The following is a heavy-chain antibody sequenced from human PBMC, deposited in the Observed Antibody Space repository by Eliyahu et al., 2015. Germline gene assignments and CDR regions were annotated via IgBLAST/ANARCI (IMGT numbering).Heavy chain of an antibody. CDR3: ARAPTSPLTGLLTHAFDI. D-gene: IGHD7-27*01. J-gene: IGHJ3*02. CDR2: IIPIFGTA. CDR1: XGXFXXXA. V-gene: IGHV1-69*01. Sequence: QVQLVQSGAEVKKPGSSVKXXCKASXGXFXXXAXSWVRQAPGQGLEWMGGIIPIFGTANYAQKFQGRVTITADESTSTAYMELSSLRSEDTAVYYCARAPTSPLTGLLTHAFDIWGQGTMVTVSS.